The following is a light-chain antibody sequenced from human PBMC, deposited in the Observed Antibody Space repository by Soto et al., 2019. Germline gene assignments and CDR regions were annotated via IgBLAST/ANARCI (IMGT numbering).Light chain of an antibody. J-gene: IGLJ1*01. CDR3: GTWDSSLSAFYV. Sequence: QSVLSQPPLVSAAPGHKVTISLSGSSSKLGNNYVSWYQQLPGTAPKLLIYENNKRPSGIPDRFSGSKSGTSATLGITGLQTGDEADYYCGTWDSSLSAFYVFGTGTKVT. CDR2: ENN. V-gene: IGLV1-51*02. CDR1: SSKLGNNY.